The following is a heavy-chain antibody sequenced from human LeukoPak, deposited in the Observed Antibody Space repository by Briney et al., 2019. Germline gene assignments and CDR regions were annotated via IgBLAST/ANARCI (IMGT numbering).Heavy chain of an antibody. V-gene: IGHV1-24*01. CDR2: FDPEDGET. J-gene: IGHJ4*02. Sequence: ASVKVSCKVSGYTLTELSMHWVRQAPGKGLEWMGGFDPEDGETIYAQKFQGRVTMTEDTSTDTAYMELSSLRSEDTAVYYCGTPIRPFPYCSSTSCYEGDYWGQGTLVTVSS. CDR1: GYTLTELS. D-gene: IGHD2-2*01. CDR3: GTPIRPFPYCSSTSCYEGDY.